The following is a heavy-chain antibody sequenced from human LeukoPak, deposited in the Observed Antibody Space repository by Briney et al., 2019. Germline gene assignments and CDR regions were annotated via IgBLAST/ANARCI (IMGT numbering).Heavy chain of an antibody. CDR2: ISAYNGNT. J-gene: IGHJ3*02. CDR1: GYTFTSYG. Sequence: ASVKVSCKASGYTFTSYGISWMRQAPGQGLEWMGWISAYNGNTNYAQKLQGRVTMTTNTSTSTAYMELRSLRSDDTAVYYCARDRGDYLAFDIWGQGTMVTVSS. CDR3: ARDRGDYLAFDI. V-gene: IGHV1-18*01. D-gene: IGHD4-17*01.